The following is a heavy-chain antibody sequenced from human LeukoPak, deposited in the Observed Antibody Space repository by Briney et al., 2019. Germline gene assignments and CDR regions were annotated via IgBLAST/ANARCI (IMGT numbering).Heavy chain of an antibody. D-gene: IGHD1-1*01. CDR1: GFTFSNAW. V-gene: IGHV3-15*01. J-gene: IGHJ5*02. CDR3: TTDGAYNWNDVAWFDP. CDR2: IKSKTDGGTT. Sequence: GGSLRLSCAASGFTFSNAWMSWVRQAPGKGLEWVGRIKSKTDGGTTDYAAPVRGRFTISRDDSKNTLYLQMNSLKTEDTAVYYCTTDGAYNWNDVAWFDPWGQGTLVTVSS.